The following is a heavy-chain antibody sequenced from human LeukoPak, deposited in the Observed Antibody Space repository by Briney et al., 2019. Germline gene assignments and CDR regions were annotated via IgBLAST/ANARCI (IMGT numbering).Heavy chain of an antibody. V-gene: IGHV3-49*04. Sequence: GGSLRLSCTASGFTFGDYDMSWVRQARGKGLEWVSFISRKARGGTTEYDESVKGRFSSSRDDSKSIAYLQMNSLKTEDTAVYFCTRVTYYYDNSGYFHFDYWGQGTLVTVSS. D-gene: IGHD3-22*01. CDR2: ISRKARGGTT. CDR3: TRVTYYYDNSGYFHFDY. J-gene: IGHJ4*02. CDR1: GFTFGDYD.